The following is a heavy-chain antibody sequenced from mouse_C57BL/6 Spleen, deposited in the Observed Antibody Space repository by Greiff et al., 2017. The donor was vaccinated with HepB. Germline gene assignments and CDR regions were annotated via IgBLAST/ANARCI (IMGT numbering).Heavy chain of an antibody. Sequence: DVHLVESGGGLVKPGGSLKLSCAASGFTFSDYGMHWVRQAPEKGLEWVAYISSGSSTIYYADTVKGRFTISRDNAKNTLFLQMTSLRSEDTAMYYCARAGWDEEDFDYWGQGTTLTVSS. V-gene: IGHV5-17*01. CDR1: GFTFSDYG. CDR3: ARAGWDEEDFDY. D-gene: IGHD4-1*01. J-gene: IGHJ2*01. CDR2: ISSGSSTI.